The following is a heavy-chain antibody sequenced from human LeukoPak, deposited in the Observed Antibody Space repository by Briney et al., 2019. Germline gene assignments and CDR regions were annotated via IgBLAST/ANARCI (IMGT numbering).Heavy chain of an antibody. CDR2: ISSGGGST. Sequence: GGSLRLSCAASGFTFSSYAMTWVSQAPGKGLEWVSAISSGGGSTYYADSVKGRFTISRDNSKNALYLQMNSLRAEDTAVYYCAKDRSHIVATFDPWGQGTLVTVSS. CDR1: GFTFSSYA. D-gene: IGHD5-12*01. CDR3: AKDRSHIVATFDP. V-gene: IGHV3-23*01. J-gene: IGHJ5*02.